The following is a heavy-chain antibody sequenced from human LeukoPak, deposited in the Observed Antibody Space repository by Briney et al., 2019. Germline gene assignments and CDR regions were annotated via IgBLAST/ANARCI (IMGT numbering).Heavy chain of an antibody. D-gene: IGHD3-10*01. CDR3: ARRRLWFGELFPRYYFDY. CDR2: VHYSGST. J-gene: IGHJ4*02. CDR1: GGSISSYY. Sequence: PSETLSLTCTVSGGSISSYYWSWIRQPPGKGLEWIGFVHYSGSTHYNPSLKSRVTISVDTSKNQVSLKLSSVTAADTAVYYCARRRLWFGELFPRYYFDYWGQGTLVTVSS. V-gene: IGHV4-59*12.